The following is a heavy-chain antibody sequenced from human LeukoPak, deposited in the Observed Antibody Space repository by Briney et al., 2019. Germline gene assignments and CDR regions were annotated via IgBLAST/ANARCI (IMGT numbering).Heavy chain of an antibody. Sequence: SVKVSCKASGGTLSSYAISWVRQAPGQGLEWMGGIIPIFGTANYAQKFQGRVTITADESTSTAYMELSSLRSEDTAVYYCARQSRGGVGYLVGVVPAAIAYYYYMDVWGKGTTVTVSS. V-gene: IGHV1-69*13. CDR1: GGTLSSYA. CDR2: IIPIFGTA. CDR3: ARQSRGGVGYLVGVVPAAIAYYYYMDV. D-gene: IGHD2-2*01. J-gene: IGHJ6*03.